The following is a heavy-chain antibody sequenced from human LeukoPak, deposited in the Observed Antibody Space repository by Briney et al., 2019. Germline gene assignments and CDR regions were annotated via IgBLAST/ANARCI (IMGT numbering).Heavy chain of an antibody. D-gene: IGHD6-19*01. Sequence: GGSLRLSCAASGFTFSSYSMDWVRQAPGKGLEEVSSISSTSNYIYYADSVKGRFTISRDNAKNSLVLHMNSLRAEDTAVYYCARDPGGIAVPGLGFAFDIWGQGTMVTVSS. CDR2: ISSTSNYI. CDR1: GFTFSSYS. CDR3: ARDPGGIAVPGLGFAFDI. V-gene: IGHV3-21*01. J-gene: IGHJ3*02.